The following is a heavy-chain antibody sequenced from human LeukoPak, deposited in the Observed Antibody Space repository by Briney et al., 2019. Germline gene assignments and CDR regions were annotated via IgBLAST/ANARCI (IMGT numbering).Heavy chain of an antibody. CDR2: IIPILGIA. Sequence: GASVKVSCKASGGTFSSYAISWVRQAPGQGLEWMGRIIPILGIANYAQKFQGRVTITADKSTSTAYMELSSLRSEDTAVYYCASDQYSSSWFSYYFDYWGQGTLVTVSS. CDR3: ASDQYSSSWFSYYFDY. D-gene: IGHD6-13*01. CDR1: GGTFSSYA. V-gene: IGHV1-69*04. J-gene: IGHJ4*02.